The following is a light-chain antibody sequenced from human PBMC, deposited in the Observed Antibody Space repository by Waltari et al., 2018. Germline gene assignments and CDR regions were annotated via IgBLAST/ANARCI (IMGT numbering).Light chain of an antibody. CDR1: QSVSTK. Sequence: EIVMTQSPATLSVSLGEGVTLSCRASQSVSTKLAWYQLKPGQAPRLLIYDASSRATGIPARFSGSGSGTEFTLTISSLQSEDFALYYCQQYHNWPPWTFGQGTKVEIK. CDR2: DAS. V-gene: IGKV3D-15*01. J-gene: IGKJ1*01. CDR3: QQYHNWPPWT.